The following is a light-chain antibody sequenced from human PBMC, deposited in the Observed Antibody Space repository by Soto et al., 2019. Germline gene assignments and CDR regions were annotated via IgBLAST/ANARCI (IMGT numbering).Light chain of an antibody. J-gene: IGLJ7*01. Sequence: QSALTQPASVSGSPGQSITISCTGTSSDVGGYNLVSWYQQHPGKAPKLMISEVSKRPSGISDRFSDSKSGSTASLTISGLQAEDEADYYCCSYAGTSTHTVFGGGTPLTVL. CDR2: EVS. V-gene: IGLV2-23*02. CDR1: SSDVGGYNL. CDR3: CSYAGTSTHTV.